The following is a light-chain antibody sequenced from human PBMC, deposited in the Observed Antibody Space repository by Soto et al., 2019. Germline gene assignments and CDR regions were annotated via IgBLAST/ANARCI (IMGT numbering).Light chain of an antibody. CDR1: QTISSG. CDR2: NAS. Sequence: DIQMTQSPSTLSASVGDRVTITCRASQTISSGLAWYQQKPGKAPKPLIYNASTLKSGVPSRFSGSGSGTDFTLTISSLQPDDFAAYYCQQYNSYSGAFGQGTKVDIK. J-gene: IGKJ1*01. V-gene: IGKV1-5*03. CDR3: QQYNSYSGA.